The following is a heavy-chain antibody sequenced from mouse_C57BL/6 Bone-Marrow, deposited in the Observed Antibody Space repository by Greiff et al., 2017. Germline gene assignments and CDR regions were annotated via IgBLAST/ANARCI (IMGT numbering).Heavy chain of an antibody. D-gene: IGHD4-1*01. CDR1: GYTFTNYW. V-gene: IGHV1-63*01. Sequence: VQLQESGAELVRPGTSVKMSCKASGYTFTNYWIGWAKQRPGHGLEWIGDIYPGGGYTNYNEKFKGKATLTADKSSSTAYMQFSSLTSEDSAIYYCAREGTGTFFDCWGQGTTLTVSS. J-gene: IGHJ2*01. CDR2: IYPGGGYT. CDR3: AREGTGTFFDC.